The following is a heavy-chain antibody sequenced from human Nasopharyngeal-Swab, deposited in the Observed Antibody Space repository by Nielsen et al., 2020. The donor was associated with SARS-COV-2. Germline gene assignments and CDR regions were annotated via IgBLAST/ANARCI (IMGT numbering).Heavy chain of an antibody. J-gene: IGHJ6*02. CDR1: GFTFNSHG. V-gene: IGHV3-30*03. CDR2: ISFDGSKK. Sequence: GESLMISCATSGFTFNSHGMHWVRQAPGKGLEWVAVISFDGSKKYYADSVKGRFTISRDSSKNTLYLQMNSLRAEDTAVYYCARDTSVDIVLLYYGMDVWGQGTTVTVSS. D-gene: IGHD5-12*01. CDR3: ARDTSVDIVLLYYGMDV.